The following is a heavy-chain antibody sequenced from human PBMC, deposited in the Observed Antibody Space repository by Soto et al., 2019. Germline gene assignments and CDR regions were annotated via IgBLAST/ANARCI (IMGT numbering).Heavy chain of an antibody. CDR1: GFSLSTSGMG. CDR3: AHSPFYDSSGYPDY. V-gene: IGHV2-5*01. Sequence: SGPTLVNPTQTLTLTCTFSGFSLSTSGMGVGWIRQPPGKALEWLALIYWNDDKRYSPSLKSRLTIPKDTSKNQVVLTMTNMDPVDTATYYCAHSPFYDSSGYPDYWGQGTLVTVSS. D-gene: IGHD3-22*01. CDR2: IYWNDDK. J-gene: IGHJ4*02.